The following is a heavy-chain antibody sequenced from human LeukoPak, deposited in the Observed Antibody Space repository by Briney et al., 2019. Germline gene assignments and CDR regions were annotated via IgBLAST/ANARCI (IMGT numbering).Heavy chain of an antibody. CDR2: INPSGGST. V-gene: IGHV1-46*01. CDR1: GYTFTSYY. D-gene: IGHD3-22*01. CDR3: ATTLRPSSSGYSPYDAFDI. J-gene: IGHJ3*02. Sequence: ASVKVSCKASGYTFTSYYMHWVRQAPGQGLVWMGIINPSGGSTNYAQKFQGRVTMTRDTSTSTVYMELSSLRSEDTAVYYCATTLRPSSSGYSPYDAFDIWGQGTMVTVSS.